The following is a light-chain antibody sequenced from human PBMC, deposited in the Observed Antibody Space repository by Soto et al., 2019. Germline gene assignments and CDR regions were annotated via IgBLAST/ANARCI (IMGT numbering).Light chain of an antibody. CDR2: DDS. CDR1: NIGSES. J-gene: IGLJ3*02. Sequence: SYELTQPPSVSVAPGQTARITCGGNNIGSESVHWYQQKPGQAPVLVVYDDSDRPSGIPERFSGSNSGNTATLTISRVEAGDEADYYCQVWDSSSDHPNWVFGGGTQLTVL. V-gene: IGLV3-21*02. CDR3: QVWDSSSDHPNWV.